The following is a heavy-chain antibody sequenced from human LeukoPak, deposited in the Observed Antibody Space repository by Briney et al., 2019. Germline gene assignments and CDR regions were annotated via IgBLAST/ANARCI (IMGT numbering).Heavy chain of an antibody. Sequence: GGSLRLSCAASGFTFSSYAMHWVRQAPGKGLEYVSAISSNGGSTYYANSVKGRFTISRDNSKNTLYLQMGSLRAEDMAVYYCASTYYYDSSGYYLLSEDAFDLWGQGTMVTVSS. J-gene: IGHJ3*01. CDR2: ISSNGGST. V-gene: IGHV3-64*01. D-gene: IGHD3-22*01. CDR1: GFTFSSYA. CDR3: ASTYYYDSSGYYLLSEDAFDL.